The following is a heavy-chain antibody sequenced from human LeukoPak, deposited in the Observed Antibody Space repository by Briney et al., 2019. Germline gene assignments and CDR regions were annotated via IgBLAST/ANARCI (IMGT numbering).Heavy chain of an antibody. CDR1: GGSISSSSYY. V-gene: IGHV4-39*07. Sequence: PSETLSLTCTVSGGSISSSSYYWSWIRQPPGKGLEWIGSIYYSGSTYYNPSLKSRVTISVDTSKNQFSLKLSSVTAADTAVYYCARDRSYYDFWSGYYSWFDPWGQGTLVTVSS. CDR2: IYYSGST. D-gene: IGHD3-3*01. J-gene: IGHJ5*02. CDR3: ARDRSYYDFWSGYYSWFDP.